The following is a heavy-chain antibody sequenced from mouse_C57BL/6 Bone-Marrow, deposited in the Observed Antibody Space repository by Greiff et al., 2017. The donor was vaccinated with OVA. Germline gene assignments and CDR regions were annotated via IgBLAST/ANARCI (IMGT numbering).Heavy chain of an antibody. J-gene: IGHJ1*03. V-gene: IGHV1-15*01. CDR3: TRSNWDGDWYFDV. CDR1: GYTFTDYE. Sequence: VKLQQSGAELVRPGASVTLSCKASGYTFTDYEMHWVKQTPVHGLEWIGAIDPETGGTAYNQKFKGKATLTADKSSSTAYMELRSLTSEDSAVYYCTRSNWDGDWYFDVWGTGTTVTVSS. D-gene: IGHD4-1*01. CDR2: IDPETGGT.